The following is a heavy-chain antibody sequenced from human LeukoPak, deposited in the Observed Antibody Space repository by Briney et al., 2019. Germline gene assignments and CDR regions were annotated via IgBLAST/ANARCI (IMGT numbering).Heavy chain of an antibody. J-gene: IGHJ4*02. Sequence: PGGSLRLSCAASGFTFSSYGMHWVRQAPGKGLEWVAVISYDGSNKYYADSVKGRFTISRDNSKNTLYLQMNSLRAEDTAVYYCARTWATARPLDYWGQGTLVTVSS. CDR1: GFTFSSYG. CDR3: ARTWATARPLDY. V-gene: IGHV3-30*19. CDR2: ISYDGSNK. D-gene: IGHD6-6*01.